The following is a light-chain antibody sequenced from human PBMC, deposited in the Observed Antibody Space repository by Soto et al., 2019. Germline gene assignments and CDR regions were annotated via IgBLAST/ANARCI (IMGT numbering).Light chain of an antibody. J-gene: IGKJ4*01. V-gene: IGKV1-39*01. CDR3: KQSKSFPLT. CDR2: AAS. Sequence: DIQINKSLSSLSASVVDIFTITCRASQSISSYLNWYQQKPGKAPKLLIYAASSLRSGVPSRFSGFGYGTDFSLTISSLQPEDLATYYCKQSKSFPLTFGGGTMV. CDR1: QSISSY.